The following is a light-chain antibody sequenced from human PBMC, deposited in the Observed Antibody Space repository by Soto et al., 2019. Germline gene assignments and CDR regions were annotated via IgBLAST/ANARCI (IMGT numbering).Light chain of an antibody. CDR3: QQYYVYPLT. CDR2: DAS. V-gene: IGKV1-5*01. CDR1: QSVGTW. Sequence: DVPMTQSPSTLSPSIGDRVFITCRASQSVGTWLAWYQQKPGKAPDLLIYDASNLESGVPSRFSGSGSGTEFTLTINGLQPADFATYYCQQYYVYPLTFGGGTKVEIE. J-gene: IGKJ4*01.